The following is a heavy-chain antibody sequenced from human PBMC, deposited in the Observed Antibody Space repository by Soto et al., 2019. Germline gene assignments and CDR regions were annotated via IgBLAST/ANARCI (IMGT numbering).Heavy chain of an antibody. CDR1: GGSISSGGYY. CDR2: IYYSGST. V-gene: IGHV4-31*03. Sequence: SETLSLTCTVSGGSISSGGYYWSWIRQHPGKGLEWIGYIYYSGSTYYNPSLKSRVTISVDTSKNQFSLKLSSVTAADTAVYYCGGDRGGGGLDYWGQGTLVTVSS. J-gene: IGHJ4*02. D-gene: IGHD2-15*01. CDR3: GGDRGGGGLDY.